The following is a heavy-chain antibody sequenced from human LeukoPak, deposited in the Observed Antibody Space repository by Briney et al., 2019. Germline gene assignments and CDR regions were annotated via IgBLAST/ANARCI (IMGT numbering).Heavy chain of an antibody. J-gene: IGHJ6*03. V-gene: IGHV4-61*01. CDR2: IYYSGDT. CDR1: GGSISTTTDY. Sequence: SETLSLTCTVSGGSISTTTDYWSWIRQPPGKGLEWIGYIYYSGDTNYNPSLKSRVTISVDTSKNQFSLKLSSVTAADTAVYYCARDTVWRGLYYYMDVWGKGITVTVSS. D-gene: IGHD2-21*02. CDR3: ARDTVWRGLYYYMDV.